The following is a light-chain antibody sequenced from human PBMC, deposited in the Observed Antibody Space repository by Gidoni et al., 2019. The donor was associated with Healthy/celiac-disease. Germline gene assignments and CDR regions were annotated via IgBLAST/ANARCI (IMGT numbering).Light chain of an antibody. J-gene: IGKJ2*04. CDR3: QQYGSSPCS. V-gene: IGKV3-20*01. CDR2: GAS. Sequence: EIVLPPSPCTLSLSPGERATLSCRASQSVSSSYLAWYQQKPGQAPRLLIYGASSRATGIPDRFSGSGSGRDFTLTISRLEPEDFAVYYCQQYGSSPCSFGQGTKLEIK. CDR1: QSVSSSY.